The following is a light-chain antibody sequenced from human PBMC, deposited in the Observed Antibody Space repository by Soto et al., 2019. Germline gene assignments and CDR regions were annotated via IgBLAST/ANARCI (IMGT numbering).Light chain of an antibody. CDR2: GAS. CDR1: QNIGNK. J-gene: IGKJ5*01. V-gene: IGKV3-15*01. CDR3: QQYHNWPPIT. Sequence: IGITQSPVSVWFGALEIATLFCRASQNIGNKVGWYQQKPGQAPRLLIYGASTRATGIPVRFSCSGSGTEFTLTITSLQSEDSAVYYCQQYHNWPPITFGQGTRLEIK.